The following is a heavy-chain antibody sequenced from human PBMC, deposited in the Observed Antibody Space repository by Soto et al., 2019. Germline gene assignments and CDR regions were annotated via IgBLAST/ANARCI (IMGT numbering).Heavy chain of an antibody. CDR3: ASPSERVGYNSLA. CDR1: GGTFSSYA. D-gene: IGHD5-12*01. Sequence: SVKVSCKASGGTFSSYAISWVRQAPGQGLEWMGGIIPIFGTANYAQKFQGRVTITADESTSTAYMELSSLRSEDTAVYYCASPSERVGYNSLAWGQGTLVTVSS. V-gene: IGHV1-69*13. CDR2: IIPIFGTA. J-gene: IGHJ5*02.